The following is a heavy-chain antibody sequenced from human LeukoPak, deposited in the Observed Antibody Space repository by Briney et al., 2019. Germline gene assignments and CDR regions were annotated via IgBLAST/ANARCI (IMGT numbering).Heavy chain of an antibody. D-gene: IGHD3-22*01. V-gene: IGHV3-48*04. CDR2: ISSSGSTI. Sequence: GGSLRLSCAASGFTFSSYSMNWVRQAPGKGLEWVSYISSSGSTIYYADSVKGRFTISRDNAKNSLYLQMNSLRAEDTAVYYCAKQYYYDSSGYWRYDAFDIWGQGTMVTVSS. CDR1: GFTFSSYS. CDR3: AKQYYYDSSGYWRYDAFDI. J-gene: IGHJ3*02.